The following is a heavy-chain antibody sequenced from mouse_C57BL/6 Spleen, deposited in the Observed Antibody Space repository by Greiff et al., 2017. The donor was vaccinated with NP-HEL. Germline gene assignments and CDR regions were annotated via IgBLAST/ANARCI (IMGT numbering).Heavy chain of an antibody. CDR1: GFSLTSYG. D-gene: IGHD4-1*01. CDR2: IWSGGGT. Sequence: QVQLKESGPGLVQPSQSLSITCTVSGFSLTSYGVHWVRQSPGKGLEWLGVIWSGGGTDYNAAFISRLSISKDNSTSQVFFKMNSLQADDTAVYYCARNWDLYYFDYWGQGTTLTVSS. V-gene: IGHV2-2*01. J-gene: IGHJ2*01. CDR3: ARNWDLYYFDY.